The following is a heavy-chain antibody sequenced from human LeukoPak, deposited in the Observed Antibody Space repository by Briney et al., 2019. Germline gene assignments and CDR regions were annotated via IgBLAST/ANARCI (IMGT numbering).Heavy chain of an antibody. CDR3: ASYGMDV. V-gene: IGHV3-30-3*01. CDR2: ISYDGSNK. CDR1: GFTFSSYA. Sequence: PGGSLRLSCAASGFTFSSYAMHWVRQAPGKGLEWVAVISYDGSNKYYADSVKGRFTISRDNSKNTLYLQMNSLRAEDTAVYYCASYGMDVWGRGTTVTVS. J-gene: IGHJ6*02.